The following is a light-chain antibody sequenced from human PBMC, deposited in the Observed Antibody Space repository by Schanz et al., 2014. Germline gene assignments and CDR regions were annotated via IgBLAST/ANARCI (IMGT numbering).Light chain of an antibody. Sequence: DIQMTQSPSTLSASVGDRVTITCRASQSISSWLAWYQQKPGKAPKVLISDASRLESGVPSRFSGSGSGTEFTLTISSLQPDDFATYYCQQYKSYWAFGQGTKVEIK. CDR1: QSISSW. J-gene: IGKJ1*01. CDR2: DAS. V-gene: IGKV1-5*01. CDR3: QQYKSYWA.